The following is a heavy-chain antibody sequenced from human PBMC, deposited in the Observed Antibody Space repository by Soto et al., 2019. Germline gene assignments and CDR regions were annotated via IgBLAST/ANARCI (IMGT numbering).Heavy chain of an antibody. CDR3: AGEYSYGYSYYYGMDV. V-gene: IGHV1-2*04. CDR2: INPNSGGT. J-gene: IGHJ6*02. CDR1: GYTFTGYY. Sequence: ASVKVSCKASGYTFTGYYMHWVRQAPGQGLEWMGWINPNSGGTNYAQKFQGWVTMTRDTSISTAYMELSRLRSDDTAVYYCAGEYSYGYSYYYGMDVWGQGTTVTVSS. D-gene: IGHD5-18*01.